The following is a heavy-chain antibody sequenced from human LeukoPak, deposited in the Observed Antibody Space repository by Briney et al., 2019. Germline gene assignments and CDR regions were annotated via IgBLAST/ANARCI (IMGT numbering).Heavy chain of an antibody. CDR1: GFTFSSYS. Sequence: GGSLRLSCAASGFTFSSYSMNWVRQAPGKGLEWVSGINWNGGSTGYADSVKGRFTISRDNAKNSLYLQMNSLRAEDTALYHCARVRVAKDSRHQHYFDYWGQGTLVTVSS. D-gene: IGHD5-12*01. CDR3: ARVRVAKDSRHQHYFDY. CDR2: INWNGGST. V-gene: IGHV3-20*01. J-gene: IGHJ4*02.